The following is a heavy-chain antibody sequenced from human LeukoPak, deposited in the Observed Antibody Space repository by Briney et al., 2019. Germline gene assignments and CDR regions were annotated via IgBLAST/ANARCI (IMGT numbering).Heavy chain of an antibody. CDR2: IWYDGSNK. CDR1: GFTFSSYG. J-gene: IGHJ4*02. V-gene: IGHV3-33*06. CDR3: AKGGGDDTYFDY. Sequence: PGRSLRLSCAASGFTFSSYGMHWVRQAPGKGLEWVAVIWYDGSNKYYADSVKGRFTISRDNSKNTLYLQMNSLRAEDTAVYYCAKGGGDDTYFDYWGQGTLLTVSS. D-gene: IGHD2-21*02.